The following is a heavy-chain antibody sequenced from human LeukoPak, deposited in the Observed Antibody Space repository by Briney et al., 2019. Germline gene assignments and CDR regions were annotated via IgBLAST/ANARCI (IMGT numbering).Heavy chain of an antibody. D-gene: IGHD3-9*01. CDR2: IIPILGIA. V-gene: IGHV1-69*04. J-gene: IGHJ5*02. CDR3: ARAGNYDILTGYYTPHNWFDP. Sequence: SVKVSCKASGGTFSSYAISWVRQAPGQGLEWMGRIIPILGIANYAQKSQGRVTITADKSTSTAYMELSSLRSEDTAVYYCARAGNYDILTGYYTPHNWFDPWGQGTLVTVSS. CDR1: GGTFSSYA.